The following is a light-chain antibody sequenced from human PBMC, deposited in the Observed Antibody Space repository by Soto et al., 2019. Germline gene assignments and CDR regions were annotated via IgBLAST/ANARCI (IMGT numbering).Light chain of an antibody. V-gene: IGKV3-20*01. Sequence: EIVLTQSPGTLSLSPGERATLSCRASQSVSNNYLAWYQQKPGQAPRLLIYGASNRATGIPDRFSGSGSGTDFTITISRLEPENFEVYYCQQYGSSGTFGQETKVEIK. CDR1: QSVSNNY. CDR3: QQYGSSGT. J-gene: IGKJ1*01. CDR2: GAS.